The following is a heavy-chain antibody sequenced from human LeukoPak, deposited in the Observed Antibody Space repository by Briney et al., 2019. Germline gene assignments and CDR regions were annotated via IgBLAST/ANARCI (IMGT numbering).Heavy chain of an antibody. J-gene: IGHJ4*02. V-gene: IGHV3-66*01. CDR3: ASSAAAAQYYFNY. CDR1: GFTVSSNY. D-gene: IGHD2-15*01. Sequence: PGGSLRLSCAASGFTVSSNYMSWVRQAPGKGLEWVSLIYSGGSTYYADSVKGRFTISRDNSKNTLYLQMNSLRAEDTAVYYCASSAAAAQYYFNYWGRGTLVTVSS. CDR2: IYSGGST.